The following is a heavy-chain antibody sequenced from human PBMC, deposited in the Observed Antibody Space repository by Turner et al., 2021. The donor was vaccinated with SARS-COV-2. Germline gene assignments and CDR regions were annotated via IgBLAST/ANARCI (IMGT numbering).Heavy chain of an antibody. J-gene: IGHJ4*02. D-gene: IGHD3-3*01. V-gene: IGHV4-39*01. CDR1: GGSISSSYYY. Sequence: QLQLQESGPGLVKPSETLSLSCTVSGGSISSSYYYWGWIRQPPGKGLEWIGSIYYSGSTYYNPSLKSRVTISADTTKNQFSLKLSSVTAADTAVYYCACGYYSRGDYWGQGTLVTVSS. CDR2: IYYSGST. CDR3: ACGYYSRGDY.